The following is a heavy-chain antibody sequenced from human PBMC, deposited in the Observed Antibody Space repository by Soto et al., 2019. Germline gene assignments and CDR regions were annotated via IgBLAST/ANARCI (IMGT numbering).Heavy chain of an antibody. CDR3: SMVRGANRGSYYYYYYMDV. CDR1: GGSISSSNYY. Sequence: SETLSLTCTVSGGSISSSNYYWGWIRQPPGKGLEWIGSIYYIGSTYSNPSLKSRVTMSVDTSKNQFSLKLSSVTAADTAVYYCSMVRGANRGSYYYYYYMDVWGKGTTVTVSS. CDR2: IYYIGST. D-gene: IGHD3-10*01. V-gene: IGHV4-39*01. J-gene: IGHJ6*03.